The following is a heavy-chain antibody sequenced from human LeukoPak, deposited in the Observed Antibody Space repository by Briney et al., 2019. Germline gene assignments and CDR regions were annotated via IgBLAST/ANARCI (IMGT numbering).Heavy chain of an antibody. J-gene: IGHJ4*02. Sequence: ASVKVSCNSSGYTFTSYAMHWGRQAPGQRLEWMGWINAGNGNTKYSQEFQGRVTITRDASASTAYMELSSLRSEDMAVYYCARDGYYGSGEFDYWGQGTLVTVSS. CDR1: GYTFTSYA. D-gene: IGHD3-10*01. CDR2: INAGNGNT. CDR3: ARDGYYGSGEFDY. V-gene: IGHV1-3*03.